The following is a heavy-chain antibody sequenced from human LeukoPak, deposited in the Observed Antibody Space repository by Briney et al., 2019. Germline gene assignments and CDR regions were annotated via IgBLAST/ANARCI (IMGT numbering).Heavy chain of an antibody. J-gene: IGHJ6*02. Sequence: LPGGSLRLSCAASGFTFSSYAMSWVRQAPGKGLEWVSAISGSGGSTYYADSVKGRFTISSDNSKNTLYLQMNGLRAEDTAVYYCAKTSWDIVVVPAAIYYYYYGMDVWGQGTTVTVSS. V-gene: IGHV3-23*01. CDR1: GFTFSSYA. D-gene: IGHD2-2*01. CDR3: AKTSWDIVVVPAAIYYYYYGMDV. CDR2: ISGSGGST.